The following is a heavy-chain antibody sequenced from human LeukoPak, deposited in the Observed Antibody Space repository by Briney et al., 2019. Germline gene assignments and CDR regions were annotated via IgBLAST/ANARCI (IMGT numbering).Heavy chain of an antibody. CDR3: ARGYGDWFEP. Sequence: PGGSLRVSCPASGFTFNSYWMHWVRQAPGKGLVWVSRINSDGSRTAYADSVKGRFSISRDNAKNTLYLQMNSLRVEDTAVDYCARGYGDWFEPWGPGTLVTVSS. J-gene: IGHJ5*02. V-gene: IGHV3-74*01. CDR2: INSDGSRT. CDR1: GFTFNSYW. D-gene: IGHD3-10*01.